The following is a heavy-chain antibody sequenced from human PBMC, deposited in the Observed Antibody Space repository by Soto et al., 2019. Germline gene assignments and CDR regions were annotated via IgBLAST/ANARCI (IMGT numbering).Heavy chain of an antibody. CDR1: GGTFSSYA. Sequence: ASVKVSCKASGGTFSSYAISWVRQAPGQGLEWMGGIIPIFGTANYAQKFQGRVTITADESTSTAYMELSSLRSEDTAVYYCARDRGYCSSTSCPQVGWFDPWGQGTLVTVSS. V-gene: IGHV1-69*13. CDR2: IIPIFGTA. CDR3: ARDRGYCSSTSCPQVGWFDP. D-gene: IGHD2-2*01. J-gene: IGHJ5*02.